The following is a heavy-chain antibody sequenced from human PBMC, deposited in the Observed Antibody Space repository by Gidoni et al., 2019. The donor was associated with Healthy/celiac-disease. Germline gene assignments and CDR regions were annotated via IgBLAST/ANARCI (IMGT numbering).Heavy chain of an antibody. CDR2: ISWNSGSI. J-gene: IGHJ4*02. D-gene: IGHD5-18*01. Sequence: EVQLVESGGGLVQPGRSLRLSCAASGFTFDDYAMHWVRQAPGKGLEWVSGISWNSGSIGYADSVKGRFTISRDNAKNSLYLQMNSLRAEDTALYYCAKDATGRYSYGFGRFDYWGQGTLVTVSS. CDR3: AKDATGRYSYGFGRFDY. V-gene: IGHV3-9*01. CDR1: GFTFDDYA.